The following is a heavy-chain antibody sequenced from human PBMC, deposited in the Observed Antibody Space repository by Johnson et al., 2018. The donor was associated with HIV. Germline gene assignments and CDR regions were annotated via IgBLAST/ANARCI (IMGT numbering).Heavy chain of an antibody. Sequence: VQLVESGGGLVKPGGSLRLSCAASAFTFSIAWMNWVRRAPGKGLEWVGRIKRKIDGGTTDYAASVKGRFTISRDDSKNTLYLQMNSRKTEDTAIYSCTTDLEAVGSGAFDIWGQGTMVTVSS. CDR3: TTDLEAVGSGAFDI. CDR1: AFTFSIAW. CDR2: IKRKIDGGTT. D-gene: IGHD6-13*01. V-gene: IGHV3-15*01. J-gene: IGHJ3*02.